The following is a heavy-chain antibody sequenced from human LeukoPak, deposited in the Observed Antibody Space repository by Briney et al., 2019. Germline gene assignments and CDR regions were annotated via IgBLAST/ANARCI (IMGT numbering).Heavy chain of an antibody. CDR2: ISGSGDST. CDR3: AKDRLLNCRGDCYIFDY. Sequence: GGSLRLSCVASGFTLRSYVVNWVRQTPGKGLEWVSSISGSGDSTFYADSVKGRFSISRDNSKNTLYLQVNGLRTEDTAVYYCAKDRLLNCRGDCYIFDYWGQGTVVTVSS. V-gene: IGHV3-23*01. CDR1: GFTLRSYV. J-gene: IGHJ4*02. D-gene: IGHD2-21*02.